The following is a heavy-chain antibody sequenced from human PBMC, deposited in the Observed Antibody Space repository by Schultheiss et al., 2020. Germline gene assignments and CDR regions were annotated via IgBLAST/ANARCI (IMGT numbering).Heavy chain of an antibody. J-gene: IGHJ4*02. V-gene: IGHV3-7*01. CDR2: IKEDGSDK. Sequence: GGSLRLSCTASGFTFSDYWMTWVRQAPGKGLEWVANIKEDGSDKYYADSVKGRFTISRDNSKNTLYLQMNSLRAEDTAVYYCARETYGDYYFDYWGQGTLVTVSS. CDR1: GFTFSDYW. D-gene: IGHD4-17*01. CDR3: ARETYGDYYFDY.